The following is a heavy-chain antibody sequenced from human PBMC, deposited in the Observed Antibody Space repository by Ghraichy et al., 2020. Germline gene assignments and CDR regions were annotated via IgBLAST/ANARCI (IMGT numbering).Heavy chain of an antibody. Sequence: ASVKVSCKASGYTFTGYYMHWVRQAPGQGLEWMGWINPNSGGTNYAQKFQGRVTMTRDTSISTAYMELSRLRSDDTAVYYCAREGFYYDSSGYTGGPFLDYWGQRTLVTVSS. CDR3: AREGFYYDSSGYTGGPFLDY. CDR1: GYTFTGYY. V-gene: IGHV1-2*02. CDR2: INPNSGGT. J-gene: IGHJ4*02. D-gene: IGHD3-22*01.